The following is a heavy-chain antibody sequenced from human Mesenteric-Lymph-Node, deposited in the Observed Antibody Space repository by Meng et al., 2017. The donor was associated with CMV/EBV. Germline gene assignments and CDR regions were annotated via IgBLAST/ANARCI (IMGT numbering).Heavy chain of an antibody. CDR1: GFIFSAYE. D-gene: IGHD3-10*01. CDR2: IATTNHTR. J-gene: IGHJ4*02. Sequence: GESLKISCQASGFIFSAYEMNWVRQAPGKGLEWLAYIATTNHTRYKADSATGRFTISRDNAKSSLFLQLDSLRAEDTAVYYCVRGFYNRAHYLEHWGKGTPVTVSS. CDR3: VRGFYNRAHYLEH. V-gene: IGHV3-48*03.